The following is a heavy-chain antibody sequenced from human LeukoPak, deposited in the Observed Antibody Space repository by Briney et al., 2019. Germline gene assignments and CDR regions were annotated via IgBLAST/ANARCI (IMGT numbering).Heavy chain of an antibody. CDR3: ATMNWNDGGYYFDY. D-gene: IGHD1-1*01. CDR1: GGSISSSSYY. J-gene: IGHJ4*02. CDR2: IYYSGST. V-gene: IGHV4-39*01. Sequence: PSETLSLTCTVSGGSISSSSYYWGWIRQPPGKGLEWIGSIYYSGSTYYNPSLKSRVTISVDTSKNQFSLKLSSVTAADTAVYYCATMNWNDGGYYFDYWGQGTLATVSS.